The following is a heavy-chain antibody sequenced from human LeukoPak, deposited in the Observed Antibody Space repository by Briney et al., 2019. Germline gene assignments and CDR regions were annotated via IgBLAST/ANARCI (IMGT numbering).Heavy chain of an antibody. Sequence: GGSLRLSCAASGFTFSSYGMSWVRQAPGKGLEWVSAISGSDYSTHYADSVEGRFTISRDSSKNTLYLQMNSLRAEDTAVYYCARTPSYYDSSGYYSWGQGTLVTVSS. CDR3: ARTPSYYDSSGYYS. D-gene: IGHD3-22*01. V-gene: IGHV3-23*01. J-gene: IGHJ4*02. CDR2: ISGSDYST. CDR1: GFTFSSYG.